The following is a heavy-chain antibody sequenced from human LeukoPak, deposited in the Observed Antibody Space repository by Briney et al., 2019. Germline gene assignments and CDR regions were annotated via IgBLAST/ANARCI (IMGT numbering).Heavy chain of an antibody. J-gene: IGHJ3*02. Sequence: SSETLSLTCTVSGGSISSYYWSWIRQPPGKGLEWIGYIYYSGSTNYNPSLKSRVTISVDTSKNQFSLKLSSVTAADTAVYYCASRRYSSGWYADAFDIWGQGTMVTVSS. CDR2: IYYSGST. D-gene: IGHD6-19*01. CDR1: GGSISSYY. CDR3: ASRRYSSGWYADAFDI. V-gene: IGHV4-59*01.